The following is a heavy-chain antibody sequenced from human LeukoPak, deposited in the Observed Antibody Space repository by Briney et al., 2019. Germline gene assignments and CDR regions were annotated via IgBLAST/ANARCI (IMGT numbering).Heavy chain of an antibody. V-gene: IGHV3-7*01. CDR2: IKQDGNEK. CDR1: GFRFNTFW. Sequence: GGSLRLSCAASGFRFNTFWMSWVRQAPGKGLEWVAHIKQDGNEKYYADSVKGRFTISRENGKNTLDMQMNSLRADDTAFYYCARDTLGEGEDANYAVYYFDYWGQGTVVTVSS. D-gene: IGHD4/OR15-4a*01. CDR3: ARDTLGEGEDANYAVYYFDY. J-gene: IGHJ4*02.